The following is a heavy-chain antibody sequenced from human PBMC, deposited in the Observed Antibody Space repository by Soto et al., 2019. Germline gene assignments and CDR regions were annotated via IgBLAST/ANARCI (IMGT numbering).Heavy chain of an antibody. D-gene: IGHD3-22*01. CDR2: IYYSGST. CDR1: GGSISSGGYY. J-gene: IGHJ6*02. V-gene: IGHV4-31*03. CDR3: ARKGVTYYYDSSGYHLGYYGMDV. Sequence: QVQLQESGPGLVKPSQTLSLTCTVSGGSISSGGYYWSWIRQHPGKGLEWIGYIYYSGSTYYNPSLKSRVTISVDTSKNQFSLKLSSVTAADTAVYYCARKGVTYYYDSSGYHLGYYGMDVWGQGTTVTVSS.